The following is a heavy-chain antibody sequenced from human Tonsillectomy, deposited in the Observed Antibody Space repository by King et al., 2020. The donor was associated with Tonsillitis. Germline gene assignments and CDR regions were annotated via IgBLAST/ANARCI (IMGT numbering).Heavy chain of an antibody. D-gene: IGHD6-19*01. V-gene: IGHV1-69*01. CDR3: AGMVSVAGSGYYFDY. CDR1: GGAFSSYA. J-gene: IGHJ4*02. Sequence: QLVQSGAEVKKPGSSVKVSCKASGGAFSSYAIGWVRQAPGQGLEWMGGIIPIFGTTNFAQKFQGSVAITADESTSTAYMELSSLRSEDTAVYYCAGMVSVAGSGYYFDYWGQGTLVTVSS. CDR2: IIPIFGTT.